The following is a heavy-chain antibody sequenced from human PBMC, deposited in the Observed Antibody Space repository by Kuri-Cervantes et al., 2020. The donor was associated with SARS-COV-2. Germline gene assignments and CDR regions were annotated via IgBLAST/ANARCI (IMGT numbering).Heavy chain of an antibody. V-gene: IGHV3-33*01. CDR1: GFTFSSYG. CDR2: IWYDGSNK. CDR3: ARDYIAARPGLDY. D-gene: IGHD6-6*01. J-gene: IGHJ4*02. Sequence: LSLTCAASGFTFSSYGMYWVRQAPGKGLEWVAVIWYDGSNKYYADSVKGRFTISRDNSKNTLYLQMNSLRAEDTAVYYCARDYIAARPGLDYWGQGTLVTVSS.